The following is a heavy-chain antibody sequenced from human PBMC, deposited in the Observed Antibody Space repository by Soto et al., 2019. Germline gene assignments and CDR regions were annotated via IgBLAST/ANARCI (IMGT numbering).Heavy chain of an antibody. D-gene: IGHD2-15*01. V-gene: IGHV5-10-1*01. CDR2: IDPSDSYT. CDR1: GYSFTSSW. CDR3: ATPSPPFNRIIMPYYYSGMDV. J-gene: IGHJ6*02. Sequence: ESLKISPLGSGYSFTSSWIRLLRQIPGKGLEWMGQIDPSDSYTNYSPSFQGHVTISADKSTSTAYLQWSSRKAADTAMYYCATPSPPFNRIIMPYYYSGMDVCGQRDTVTVSS.